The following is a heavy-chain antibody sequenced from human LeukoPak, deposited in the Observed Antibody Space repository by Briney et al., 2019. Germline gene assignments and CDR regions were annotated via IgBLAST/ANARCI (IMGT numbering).Heavy chain of an antibody. V-gene: IGHV1-2*02. CDR2: INPNSGGT. Sequence: ASVKVSCKASGYTFTSYAMNWARQAPGQGLEWMGWINPNSGGTNFAQKFQGRVTMTRDTSITTAYMELSSLRSDDTAVYYCARESPGSYSSGRDYFDFWGQGTLVTVSS. D-gene: IGHD6-19*01. J-gene: IGHJ4*02. CDR1: GYTFTSYA. CDR3: ARESPGSYSSGRDYFDF.